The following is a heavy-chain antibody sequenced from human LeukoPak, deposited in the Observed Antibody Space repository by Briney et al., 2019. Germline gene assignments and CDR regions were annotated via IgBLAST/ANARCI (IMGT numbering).Heavy chain of an antibody. J-gene: IGHJ6*02. D-gene: IGHD5-18*01. V-gene: IGHV3-49*04. CDR1: GFTFGDHA. Sequence: GGSLRLSCTGPGFTFGDHAMSWVRQAPGKGLEWVGFIRSKAYRGTTEYAASVKGRFTISRDDSASIAYLQMNSLRTEDTAVYYCARGPIQLWIHNAMDVWGQGTTVTVSS. CDR2: IRSKAYRGTT. CDR3: ARGPIQLWIHNAMDV.